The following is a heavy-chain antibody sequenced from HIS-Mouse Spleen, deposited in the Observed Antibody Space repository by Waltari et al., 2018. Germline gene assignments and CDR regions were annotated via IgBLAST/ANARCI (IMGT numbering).Heavy chain of an antibody. Sequence: QVQLQQWGAGLLKPSETLSLTCAVYGGSFSGYYWSWTRQPPGQGLEWIGEINHSGSTNYNPSLKSRVTISVDTSKNQFSLKLSSVTAADTAVYYCAKPKEQWLARGWFDPWGQGTLVTVSS. V-gene: IGHV4-34*01. CDR1: GGSFSGYY. J-gene: IGHJ5*02. D-gene: IGHD6-19*01. CDR2: INHSGST. CDR3: AKPKEQWLARGWFDP.